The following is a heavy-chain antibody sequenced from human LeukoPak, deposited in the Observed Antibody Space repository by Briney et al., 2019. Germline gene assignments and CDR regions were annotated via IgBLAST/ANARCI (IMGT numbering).Heavy chain of an antibody. Sequence: SVKVSCKASGGTFSSYAISWVPQAPGQGLEWMGGIIPIFGTANYAQKFQGRVTITTDESTSTAYMELSSLRSEDKAVFYCARAPGGRYFDYWGQGTLVTVSS. CDR1: GGTFSSYA. D-gene: IGHD2-2*01. V-gene: IGHV1-69*05. CDR3: ARAPGGRYFDY. CDR2: IIPIFGTA. J-gene: IGHJ4*02.